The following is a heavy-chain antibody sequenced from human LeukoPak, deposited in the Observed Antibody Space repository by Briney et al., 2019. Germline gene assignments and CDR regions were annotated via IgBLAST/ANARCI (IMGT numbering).Heavy chain of an antibody. CDR3: ASGSWSRRFAP. V-gene: IGHV4-34*01. CDR2: MNDSGRT. J-gene: IGHJ5*02. D-gene: IGHD1-14*01. CDR1: DESLNGYY. Sequence: SETLSLTCAVYDESLNGYYWSWIRQPPGKGLEWIGEMNDSGRTTYNPSLESRATISAERSKNQFSLKLTSVTAADTAVYYCASGSWSRRFAPWGQGALVTVSS.